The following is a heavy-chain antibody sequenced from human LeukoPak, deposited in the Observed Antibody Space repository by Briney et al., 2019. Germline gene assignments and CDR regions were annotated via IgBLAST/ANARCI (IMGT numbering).Heavy chain of an antibody. CDR3: ARDRSDILTGYNDAFDI. D-gene: IGHD3-9*01. Sequence: PGGSLRLSCADSGFTFSSYWMSWVRQAPGKGLEWVANIKQDGSETYYVDSVKGRFTISRDNAKKSLYLQMNCLRAEDTAVYYCARDRSDILTGYNDAFDIWGQGTMVTVSS. CDR1: GFTFSSYW. CDR2: IKQDGSET. V-gene: IGHV3-7*01. J-gene: IGHJ3*02.